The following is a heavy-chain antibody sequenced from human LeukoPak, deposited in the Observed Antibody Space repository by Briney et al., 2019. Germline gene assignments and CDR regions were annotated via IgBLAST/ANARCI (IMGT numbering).Heavy chain of an antibody. CDR3: AGDNRGYCSGGSCYSVDY. V-gene: IGHV1-18*01. J-gene: IGHJ4*02. CDR2: ISAYNGNT. Sequence: ASVKVSCKASGYTFTSYGISWVRQAPGQGLEWMGWISAYNGNTNYAQKLQGRVTMTTDTSTSTAYMELRSLRSDDTAVYYCAGDNRGYCSGGSCYSVDYWGQGTLVTVSS. CDR1: GYTFTSYG. D-gene: IGHD2-15*01.